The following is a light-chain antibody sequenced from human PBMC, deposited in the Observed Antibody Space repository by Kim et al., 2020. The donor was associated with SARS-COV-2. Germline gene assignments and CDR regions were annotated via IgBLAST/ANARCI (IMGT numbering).Light chain of an antibody. Sequence: QLVLTQSPSASASLGASDKLTCTLSSGHSTYAIAWHQQQPEKGARYLMKLDSDGSHNKGDGIPDRFSGTSSGAEYYLTISSLQSEDEADYYCQTWATGVVFGGGAQLTVL. J-gene: IGLJ2*01. CDR1: SGHSTYA. V-gene: IGLV4-69*01. CDR3: QTWATGVV. CDR2: LDSDGSH.